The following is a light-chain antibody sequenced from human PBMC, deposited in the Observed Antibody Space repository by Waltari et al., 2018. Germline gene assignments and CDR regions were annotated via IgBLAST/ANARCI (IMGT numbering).Light chain of an antibody. CDR3: QQNGTLPAT. V-gene: IGKV3-20*01. CDR1: QSVGSSS. CDR2: RAS. J-gene: IGKJ1*01. Sequence: EIVLTQSPGTASLSPGERVTLSCRASQSVGSSSLAWYQQKPGQAPRLVIYRASRRATGIPDSFSGSGSGTDFSLTISRLEPEDCAVYYCQQNGTLPATFGQGTKVEIK.